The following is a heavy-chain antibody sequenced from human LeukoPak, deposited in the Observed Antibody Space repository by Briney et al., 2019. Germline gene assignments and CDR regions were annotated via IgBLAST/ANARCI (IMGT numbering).Heavy chain of an antibody. CDR3: AKDGCSSTSCSLID. D-gene: IGHD2-2*01. Sequence: AGGSLRLSCAASGFTFSSYGMHWVRQAPGKGLDWVAFIRYDGSNKYYADSVKGRFTISRDNSKNTLYLQMNSLRAEDTAVYYCAKDGCSSTSCSLIDWGQGTLVTVSS. CDR2: IRYDGSNK. J-gene: IGHJ4*02. V-gene: IGHV3-30*02. CDR1: GFTFSSYG.